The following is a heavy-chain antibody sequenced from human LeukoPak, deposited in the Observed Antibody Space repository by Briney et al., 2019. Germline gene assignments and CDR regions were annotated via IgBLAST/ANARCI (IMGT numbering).Heavy chain of an antibody. CDR2: ISGSGGST. Sequence: PGGSLRLSCAASGFTFSSYSMSWVRQAPGKGLEWVSAISGSGGSTYYADSVKGRFTISRDNSKNTLYLQMNSLRAEDTAVYYCARGIMVRGVYYFDYWGQGTLVTVPS. CDR1: GFTFSSYS. CDR3: ARGIMVRGVYYFDY. D-gene: IGHD3-10*01. J-gene: IGHJ4*02. V-gene: IGHV3-23*01.